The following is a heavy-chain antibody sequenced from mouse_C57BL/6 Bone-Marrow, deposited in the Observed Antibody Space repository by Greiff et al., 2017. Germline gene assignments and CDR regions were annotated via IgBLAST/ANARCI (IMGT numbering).Heavy chain of an antibody. D-gene: IGHD2-5*01. J-gene: IGHJ4*01. V-gene: IGHV1-81*01. CDR2: IYPRSGNT. CDR3: APYSNYPSAMDY. CDR1: GYTFTSYG. Sequence: QVQLQQSGAELARPGASVKLSCKASGYTFTSYGISWVKQRTGQGLEWIGEIYPRSGNTYYNEKFKGKATLTADKSSSTAYMELRSLTSADSAVYFCAPYSNYPSAMDYWGQGTSVTVSS.